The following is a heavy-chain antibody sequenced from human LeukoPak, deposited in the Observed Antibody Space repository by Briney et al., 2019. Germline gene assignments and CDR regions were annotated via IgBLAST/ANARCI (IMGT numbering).Heavy chain of an antibody. CDR1: GGSFSGYY. D-gene: IGHD5-18*01. Sequence: TSETLSLTCAVYGGSFSGYYWSWIRQPPGKGLEWIGEINHSGSTNYNPSLKSRVTISVDTSKNQFSLKLSSVTAADTAVYYCARARIQLWLYYFDYWGQGTLVTVSS. V-gene: IGHV4-34*01. CDR2: INHSGST. CDR3: ARARIQLWLYYFDY. J-gene: IGHJ4*02.